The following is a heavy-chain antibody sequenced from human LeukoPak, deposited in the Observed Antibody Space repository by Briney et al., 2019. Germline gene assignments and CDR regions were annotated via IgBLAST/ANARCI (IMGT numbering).Heavy chain of an antibody. J-gene: IGHJ6*02. Sequence: GGSLRLSCAASGFTFDAFGMTWVRQAPGKGLEYVSAISSNGGSTYYADSVKGRFTISRDNSKNTLYLQMSSLRAENTAVYYCVKADTLRYFDWLTQYYYYGMDVWGQGTTVTVSS. CDR1: GFTFDAFG. CDR3: VKADTLRYFDWLTQYYYYGMDV. CDR2: ISSNGGST. V-gene: IGHV3-64D*09. D-gene: IGHD3-9*01.